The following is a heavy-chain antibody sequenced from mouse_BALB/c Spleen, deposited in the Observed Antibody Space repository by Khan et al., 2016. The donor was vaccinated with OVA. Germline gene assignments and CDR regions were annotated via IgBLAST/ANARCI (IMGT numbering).Heavy chain of an antibody. V-gene: IGHV1-7*01. D-gene: IGHD1-1*01. CDR1: GYTFTSYW. Sequence: QVQLQQSGAELAKPGASVKMSCKASGYTFTSYWMHWVKQRPGQGLEWIGYINPSTDYTEYNQKFKDKATLTVDKSSSTAYMQLTSLTSEGSAVYYCVNHGSSSAWFTYWGQGTLVTVSA. CDR3: VNHGSSSAWFTY. J-gene: IGHJ3*01. CDR2: INPSTDYT.